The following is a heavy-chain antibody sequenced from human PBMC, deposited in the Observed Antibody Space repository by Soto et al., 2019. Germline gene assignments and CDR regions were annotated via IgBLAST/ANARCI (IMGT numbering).Heavy chain of an antibody. D-gene: IGHD3-10*01. CDR2: IIPIFGTP. V-gene: IGHV1-69*01. CDR1: VVTFSSET. Sequence: QVQLVPSGAEVKKPGSSVKVSCKASVVTFSSETIRWVRQAPGQGLEWRGGIIPIFGTPDYAQRVQGRVTITADEATTTVYMELRSLRSDDKAVYSCANELSENPASPFDSWGQGILVTVAS. CDR3: ANELSENPASPFDS. J-gene: IGHJ4*02.